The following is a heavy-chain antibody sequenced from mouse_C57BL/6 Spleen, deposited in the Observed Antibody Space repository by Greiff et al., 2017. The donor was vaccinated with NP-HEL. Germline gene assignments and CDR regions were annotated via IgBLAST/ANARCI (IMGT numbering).Heavy chain of an antibody. CDR3: ASLHYYGSSYGYYFDY. D-gene: IGHD1-1*01. CDR2: INPNYGTT. CDR1: GYSFTDYN. Sequence: VQLQQSGPELVKPGASVKISCKASGYSFTDYNMNWVKQSNGKSLEWIGVINPNYGTTSYNQKFKGKATLTVDPSSSTAYMQLNSLTSEDSAVYYCASLHYYGSSYGYYFDYWGQGTTLTVSS. V-gene: IGHV1-39*01. J-gene: IGHJ2*01.